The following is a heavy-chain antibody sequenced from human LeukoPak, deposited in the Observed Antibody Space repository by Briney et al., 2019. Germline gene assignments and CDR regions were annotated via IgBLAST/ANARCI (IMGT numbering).Heavy chain of an antibody. CDR1: GYTFTSYG. CDR2: ISAYNGNT. CDR3: ARVDYGHNYYYYGMDV. Sequence: ASVKVSCKASGYTFTSYGISWVRQAPGQGLEWMGWISAYNGNTNYAQKLQGRVTMTTDTSTSTAYMELRSLRSDDTAVYYCARVDYGHNYYYYGMDVWGQGTTVTVSS. D-gene: IGHD4-17*01. J-gene: IGHJ6*02. V-gene: IGHV1-18*01.